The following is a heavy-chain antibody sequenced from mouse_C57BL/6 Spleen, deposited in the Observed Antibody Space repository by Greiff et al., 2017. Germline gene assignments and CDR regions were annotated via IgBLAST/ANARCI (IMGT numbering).Heavy chain of an antibody. Sequence: VQLKESGGGLVKPGGSLKLSCAASGFTFSSYAMSWVRQTPEKSLEWVATISDGGSYTYYPDNVKGRFTISRDNATNNLYLQLSHLKSEDTAMYYCARERGYAMDYWGQGTSVTVSS. CDR2: ISDGGSYT. V-gene: IGHV5-4*01. CDR1: GFTFSSYA. J-gene: IGHJ4*01. CDR3: ARERGYAMDY.